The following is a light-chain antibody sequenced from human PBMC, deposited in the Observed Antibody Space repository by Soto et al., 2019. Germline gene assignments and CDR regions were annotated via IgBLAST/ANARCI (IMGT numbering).Light chain of an antibody. CDR3: QQYCSSPRT. Sequence: EIVLTQSPGTLSLSPGERATLSCRASQSVSSNYLAWYQQKPGQAPRRLIYGASSRATGIPDRFSGSGSGTDFTLTISTLEPDDVAVYYGQQYCSSPRTFGQGTKLEIK. J-gene: IGKJ2*01. V-gene: IGKV3-20*01. CDR1: QSVSSNY. CDR2: GAS.